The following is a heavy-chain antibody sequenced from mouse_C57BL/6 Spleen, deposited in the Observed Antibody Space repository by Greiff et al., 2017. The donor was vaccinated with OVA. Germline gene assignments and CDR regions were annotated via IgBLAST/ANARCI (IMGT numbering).Heavy chain of an antibody. CDR1: GFTFSSYT. D-gene: IGHD2-1*01. V-gene: IGHV5-9*01. CDR2: ISGGGGNT. Sequence: EVKLVESGGGLVKPGGSLKLSCAASGFTFSSYTMSWVRQTPEKRLEWVATISGGGGNTYYPDSVKGRFTISRDNAKNTLYLQMSSLRSEDTALYYCARHSSPYGNFYFDYWGQGTTLTVSS. J-gene: IGHJ2*01. CDR3: ARHSSPYGNFYFDY.